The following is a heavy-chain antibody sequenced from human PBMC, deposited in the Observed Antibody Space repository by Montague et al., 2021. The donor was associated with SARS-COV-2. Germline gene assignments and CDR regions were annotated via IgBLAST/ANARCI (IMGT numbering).Heavy chain of an antibody. Sequence: SETLSLTCTVTGDSVVSDNYYWSWIRQPPGQGLEWIGFIYDSGSTSYNPSLHSRVTITIDTSKNQFSLNSMSVTPADTAVYYCVKGSCYPWGQGTLVTVSS. D-gene: IGHD3-22*01. CDR2: IYDSGST. CDR1: GDSVVSDNYY. V-gene: IGHV4-61*01. J-gene: IGHJ5*02. CDR3: VKGSCYP.